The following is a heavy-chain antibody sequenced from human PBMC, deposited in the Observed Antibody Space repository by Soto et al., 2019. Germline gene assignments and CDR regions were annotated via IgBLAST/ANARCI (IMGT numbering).Heavy chain of an antibody. J-gene: IGHJ6*03. V-gene: IGHV3-74*01. Sequence: GGSLRLSCAASGFTFSSYWMHWVRQAPGKGLVSVSRINSDGSSTSYADSVKGRFTISRDNAKNTLYLQMNSLRAEDTAVYYCARDEYSSSYYIRTYYYYYMDVWGKGTTVTVSS. CDR3: ARDEYSSSYYIRTYYYYYMDV. CDR1: GFTFSSYW. CDR2: INSDGSST. D-gene: IGHD6-13*01.